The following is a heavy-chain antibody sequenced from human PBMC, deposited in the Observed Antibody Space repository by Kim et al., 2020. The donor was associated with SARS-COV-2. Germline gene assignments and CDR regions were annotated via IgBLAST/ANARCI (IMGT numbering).Heavy chain of an antibody. Sequence: GGSLRLSCTTSGFTFSNYYMSWIRQTPGKGLEWVSYISSSGDTIYYADSVRGRFTISRDNAKNSLSLQMNRLRAEDTAVYYCARDPTTPRGYYYGLDVWG. J-gene: IGHJ6*01. D-gene: IGHD3-3*01. CDR2: ISSSGDTI. CDR3: ARDPTTPRGYYYGLDV. CDR1: GFTFSNYY. V-gene: IGHV3-11*01.